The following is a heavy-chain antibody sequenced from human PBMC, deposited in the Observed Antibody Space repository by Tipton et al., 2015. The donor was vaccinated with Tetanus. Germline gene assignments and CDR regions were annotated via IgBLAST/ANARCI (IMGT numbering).Heavy chain of an antibody. Sequence: SLRLSCAASGFTFSSYSMNWVRQAPGKGLEWVSYISSSSSTIYYADSVKGRFTISRDNAKNSLYLQMNSLRDEDTAVYYCAREGAGSGAELSFMDYWGQGTLVTVSS. V-gene: IGHV3-48*02. D-gene: IGHD3-16*02. CDR2: ISSSSSTI. CDR1: GFTFSSYS. CDR3: AREGAGSGAELSFMDY. J-gene: IGHJ4*02.